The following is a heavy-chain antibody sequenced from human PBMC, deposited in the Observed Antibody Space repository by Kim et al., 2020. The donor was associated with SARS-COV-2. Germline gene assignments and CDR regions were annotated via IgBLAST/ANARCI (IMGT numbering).Heavy chain of an antibody. Sequence: ANSWKGRFTISRDNSKNTLYLQMNSLRADDTAVYYCAKNSGGYRALNFDYWGQGTLVTVSS. D-gene: IGHD1-26*01. J-gene: IGHJ4*02. V-gene: IGHV3-23*01. CDR3: AKNSGGYRALNFDY.